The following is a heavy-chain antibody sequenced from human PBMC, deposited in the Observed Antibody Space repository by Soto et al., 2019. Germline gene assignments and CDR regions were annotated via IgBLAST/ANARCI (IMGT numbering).Heavy chain of an antibody. J-gene: IGHJ4*02. CDR3: ARDSKTWSGYPIDS. V-gene: IGHV3-48*02. D-gene: IGHD3-3*01. CDR2: ITSSSSTI. CDR1: GFTLSSYS. Sequence: GGSLRLSCAASGFTLSSYSMNWVRQAPGKGLEWVSFITSSSSTIYYANSVKGRFTISRDNAKNSLYLQMNSLRDEDTAVYYCARDSKTWSGYPIDSWGQGTLVTVSS.